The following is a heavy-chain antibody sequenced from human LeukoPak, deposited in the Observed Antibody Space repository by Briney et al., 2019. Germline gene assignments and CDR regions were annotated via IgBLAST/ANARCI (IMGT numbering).Heavy chain of an antibody. CDR3: ARLYDCSSTSCYYGYFDY. CDR1: GGSSSGYY. V-gene: IGHV4-34*01. CDR2: INHSGST. J-gene: IGHJ4*02. Sequence: PSETLSLTCAVYGGSSSGYYWSWIRQPPGKGLEWIGEINHSGSTNYNPSLKSRVTISVDTSKNQFSLKLSSVTAADTAVYYCARLYDCSSTSCYYGYFDYWGQGTLVTVSS. D-gene: IGHD2-2*01.